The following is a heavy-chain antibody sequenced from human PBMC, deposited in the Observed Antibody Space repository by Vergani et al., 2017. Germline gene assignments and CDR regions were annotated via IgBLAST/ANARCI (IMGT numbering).Heavy chain of an antibody. J-gene: IGHJ6*03. CDR1: GGSISSGSYY. Sequence: QVQLQESGPGLVKPSQTLSLTCTVSGGSISSGSYYWSWIRQPAGKGLEWIGRIYTSGSTNYNPSLKSRVTISVDTSKNQFSLKLSSVTAADTAVYYCARXRFLETLYYYYMDVWGKGP. D-gene: IGHD3-3*01. V-gene: IGHV4-61*02. CDR3: ARXRFLETLYYYYMDV. CDR2: IYTSGST.